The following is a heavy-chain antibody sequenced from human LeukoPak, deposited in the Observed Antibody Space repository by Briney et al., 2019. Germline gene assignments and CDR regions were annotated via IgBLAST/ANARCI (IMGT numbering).Heavy chain of an antibody. CDR2: IYPCDSDT. V-gene: IGHV5-51*01. Sequence: GESLKISCKGSGYSFTSYWIGWVRQMPGKGLDWMGIIYPCDSDTRYSPSFQGQVTISADKSISTAYLQWSSLKASDTAMYYCHLKLEYYYGSGSPTPTLDAFGIWGQGTMVTVSS. D-gene: IGHD3-10*01. CDR1: GYSFTSYW. J-gene: IGHJ3*02. CDR3: HLKLEYYYGSGSPTPTLDAFGI.